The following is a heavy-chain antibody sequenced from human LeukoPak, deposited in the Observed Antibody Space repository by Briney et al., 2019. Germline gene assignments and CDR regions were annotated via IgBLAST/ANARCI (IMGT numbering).Heavy chain of an antibody. V-gene: IGHV3-23*01. CDR2: ISGGGGST. D-gene: IGHD2-21*02. CDR1: GFTFTSYS. Sequence: QPGGSLRLSCAASGFTFTSYSMNWVRQAPGKGLEWVSTISGGGGSTYYADSVKGRFTISRDNSKNTLYLQMNSLRAEDTAVYYCARLGVTKTKFWFDYWGQGTLVTVSS. J-gene: IGHJ4*02. CDR3: ARLGVTKTKFWFDY.